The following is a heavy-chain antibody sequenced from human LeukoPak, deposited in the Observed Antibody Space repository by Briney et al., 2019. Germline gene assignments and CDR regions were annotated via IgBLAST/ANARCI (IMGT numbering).Heavy chain of an antibody. CDR1: GYTFTSYY. Sequence: ASVKVSCKASGYTFTSYYMHWVRQAPGQGLEWMGIINPSGGGTSYAQKFQGRVTMTRDMSTSTVYMELSSLRSEDTAVYYCARGRYYYDSSGYLFDYWGQGTLVTVSS. CDR2: INPSGGGT. J-gene: IGHJ4*02. CDR3: ARGRYYYDSSGYLFDY. V-gene: IGHV1-46*01. D-gene: IGHD3-22*01.